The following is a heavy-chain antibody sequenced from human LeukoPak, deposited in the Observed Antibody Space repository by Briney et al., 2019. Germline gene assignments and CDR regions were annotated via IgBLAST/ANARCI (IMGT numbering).Heavy chain of an antibody. CDR3: AKVRYCSGVNCYPDDN. D-gene: IGHD2-15*01. CDR2: IRYDGNNK. V-gene: IGHV3-30*02. CDR1: GFTFSDYY. J-gene: IGHJ4*02. Sequence: GGSLRLSCAASGFTFSDYYMSWIRQAPGKGLNWVAFIRYDGNNKYYADSVKGRFTISRDNSKNMLYLEMNSLSTEDTAVYYCAKVRYCSGVNCYPDDNWGQGTLVTVSS.